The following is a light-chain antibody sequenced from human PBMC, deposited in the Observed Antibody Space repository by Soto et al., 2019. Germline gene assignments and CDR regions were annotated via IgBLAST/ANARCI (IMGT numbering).Light chain of an antibody. CDR3: LYYTSSGTYV. J-gene: IGLJ1*01. Sequence: QSVLTQPASVSGSPGQSITISCTGTSSDVGNYKYVSWYQQHPGKAPKLIIYEVSNRPSGVSDRFSGSKSGNTASLTISGLQAEDETDYYCLYYTSSGTYVFGTGTKLTVL. CDR1: SSDVGNYKY. V-gene: IGLV2-14*01. CDR2: EVS.